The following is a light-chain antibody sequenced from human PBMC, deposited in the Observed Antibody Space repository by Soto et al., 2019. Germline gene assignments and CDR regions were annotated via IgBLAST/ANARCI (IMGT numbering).Light chain of an antibody. CDR3: QQRNSWPPIT. J-gene: IGKJ5*01. CDR2: DAS. V-gene: IGKV3-11*01. Sequence: EIVLTQSPVTLSLAPGERGTLSCRASQSVRTYLAWYQVKPGQAPRLLIYDASSRASGVPARFSGSGSGTDFTLTISSLEPEDFALYYCQQRNSWPPITSGQGTRLEIK. CDR1: QSVRTY.